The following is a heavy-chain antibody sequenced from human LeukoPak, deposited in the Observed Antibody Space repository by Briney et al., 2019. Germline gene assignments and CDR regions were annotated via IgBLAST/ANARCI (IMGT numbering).Heavy chain of an antibody. J-gene: IGHJ4*02. CDR3: ARHKPGSSSWYSFIDY. D-gene: IGHD6-13*01. Sequence: GESLKISCKGSGYSFTIYWIGWVRQMPGKGLEWMGIIYPGDSDTRYSPSFQGQVTISADKSISTAYLQWSSLKASDTAMYYCARHKPGSSSWYSFIDYWGQGTLVTVSS. CDR1: GYSFTIYW. V-gene: IGHV5-51*01. CDR2: IYPGDSDT.